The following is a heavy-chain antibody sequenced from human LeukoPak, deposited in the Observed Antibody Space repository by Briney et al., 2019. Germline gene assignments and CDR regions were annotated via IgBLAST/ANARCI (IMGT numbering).Heavy chain of an antibody. CDR1: GGSISSGGYS. CDR3: ARGVVVVVAANRGAFDI. CDR2: IYHSGST. D-gene: IGHD2-15*01. J-gene: IGHJ3*02. V-gene: IGHV4-30-2*01. Sequence: PSETLSLTCAVSGGSISSGGYSWSWIRQPPGKGLEWIGYIYHSGSTYYNPSLKSRVTISVDRSENQFSLKLSSGTAADTAVYYCARGVVVVVAANRGAFDIWGQGTMVTVSS.